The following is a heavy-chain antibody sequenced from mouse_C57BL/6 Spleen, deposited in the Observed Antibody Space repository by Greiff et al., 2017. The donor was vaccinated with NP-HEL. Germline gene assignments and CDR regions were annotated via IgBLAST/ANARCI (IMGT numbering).Heavy chain of an antibody. Sequence: EVMLVESGGGLVQPGGSLKLSCAASGFTFSDYYMYWVRQTPEKRLEWVAYISNGGGSTYYPDTVKGRFTISRDNAKNTLYLQMSRLKSEDTAMYYCARHHLLYWYFDVWGTGTTVTVSS. CDR1: GFTFSDYY. V-gene: IGHV5-12*01. D-gene: IGHD2-10*01. CDR2: ISNGGGST. J-gene: IGHJ1*03. CDR3: ARHHLLYWYFDV.